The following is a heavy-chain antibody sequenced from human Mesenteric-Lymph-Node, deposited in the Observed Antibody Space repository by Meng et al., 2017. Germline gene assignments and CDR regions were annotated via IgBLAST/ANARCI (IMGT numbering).Heavy chain of an antibody. CDR1: GFTFSDSA. Sequence: GGSLRLSCAVSGFTFSDSAIHWVRQASGKGLEWVGRIRSKASSYATAYAVSVKGRFTVSRDDSNNTAYMQMNSLKTEDTAVYYCTEQIEQHGGYFDDWGQGTLVTVSS. J-gene: IGHJ4*02. D-gene: IGHD1/OR15-1a*01. CDR3: TEQIEQHGGYFDD. CDR2: IRSKASSYAT. V-gene: IGHV3-73*01.